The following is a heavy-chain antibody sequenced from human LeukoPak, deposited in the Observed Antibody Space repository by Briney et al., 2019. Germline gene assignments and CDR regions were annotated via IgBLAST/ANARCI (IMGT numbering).Heavy chain of an antibody. J-gene: IGHJ3*02. CDR3: ARDLPDSSGYYYVRLSFENAFDI. CDR1: GFTFSSYG. D-gene: IGHD3-22*01. V-gene: IGHV3-30*02. CDR2: IRYDGSNK. Sequence: GGSLRLSCAASGFTFSSYGMHWVRQAPGKGLEWVAFIRYDGSNKYYADSVKGRFTISRDNSKNTLYLQMNSLRAEDTAVYYCARDLPDSSGYYYVRLSFENAFDIWGQGTMVTVSS.